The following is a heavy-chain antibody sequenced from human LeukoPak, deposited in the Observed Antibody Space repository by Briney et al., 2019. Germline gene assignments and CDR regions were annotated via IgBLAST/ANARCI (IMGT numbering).Heavy chain of an antibody. CDR3: VKDPPGYSSSWYYFDY. CDR2: ISSNGGST. V-gene: IGHV3-64D*06. J-gene: IGHJ4*02. D-gene: IGHD6-13*01. CDR1: GFTFSSYA. Sequence: GGSLRLSCSASGFTFSSYATHWVRQAPGKGLEYVSAISSNGGSTYYADSVKGRFTISRDNSKNTLYLQMSSLRAEDTAVYYCVKDPPGYSSSWYYFDYWGQGTLVTVSS.